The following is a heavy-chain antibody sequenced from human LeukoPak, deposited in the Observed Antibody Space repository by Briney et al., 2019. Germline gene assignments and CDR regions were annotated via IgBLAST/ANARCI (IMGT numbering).Heavy chain of an antibody. J-gene: IGHJ4*02. Sequence: PGGSLRLSCAASGFTLSSYAMSWVRQAPGKGLEWVSGISGSGGSTYYADSVKGRFTISRDNSKNRLYLQMNSLRAEDTAVYYCAKRPRGNYLDPFDYWGQGTLVTVSS. CDR3: AKRPRGNYLDPFDY. V-gene: IGHV3-23*01. D-gene: IGHD3-10*01. CDR1: GFTLSSYA. CDR2: ISGSGGST.